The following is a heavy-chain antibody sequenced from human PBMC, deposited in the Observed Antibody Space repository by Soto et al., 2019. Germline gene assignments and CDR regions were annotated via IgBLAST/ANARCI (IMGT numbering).Heavy chain of an antibody. CDR2: TIPTFGAG. CDR1: GGTFSSNP. CDR3: ARRQTSGYNRYFDS. D-gene: IGHD5-12*01. Sequence: GASVKVSCKASGGTFSSNPISWMRQAPGQGLEWMGGTIPTFGAGSYAQRFQGRLTITAGKSTNTAYMELSSLRPEDTAVYYCARRQTSGYNRYFDSWGQGTLVTVSS. V-gene: IGHV1-69*06. J-gene: IGHJ4*02.